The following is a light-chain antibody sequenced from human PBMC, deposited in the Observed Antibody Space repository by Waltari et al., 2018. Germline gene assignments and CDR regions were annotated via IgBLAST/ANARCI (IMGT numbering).Light chain of an antibody. CDR1: RSAVGGYNY. J-gene: IGLJ2*01. CDR2: DVS. CDR3: SSYTTTSALV. V-gene: IGLV2-14*01. Sequence: QSALTQPASVSGSPGQSITISCTGTRSAVGGYNYVSWYQQYSGKAPKLMIYDVSNRPSGVSNRVSGSKSGNTASLTISGLQAEDEADYYCSSYTTTSALVFGGGTKLTVL.